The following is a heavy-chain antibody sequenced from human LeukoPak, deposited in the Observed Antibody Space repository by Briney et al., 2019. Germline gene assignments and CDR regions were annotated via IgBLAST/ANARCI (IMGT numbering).Heavy chain of an antibody. J-gene: IGHJ5*01. V-gene: IGHV3-30*04. D-gene: IGHD5-12*01. CDR2: ISYDGSNK. CDR3: AKGYSTVATLDS. Sequence: GGSLRLSCAASGFTFSSYAMHWVRQAPGKGLEWVAVISYDGSNKYYADSVKGRFTISRDNSKNTLYLQMNSLRAEDTAVYYCAKGYSTVATLDSWGQGTLVTVSS. CDR1: GFTFSSYA.